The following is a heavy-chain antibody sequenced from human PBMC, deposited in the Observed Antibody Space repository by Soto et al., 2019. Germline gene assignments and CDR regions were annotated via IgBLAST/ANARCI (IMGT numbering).Heavy chain of an antibody. CDR3: ARDAASGSYYKGYFDY. CDR1: GFTFSSYW. CDR2: IKQDGSEK. Sequence: EVQLVESGGGLVQPGGSPRLSCAASGFTFSSYWMSWVRQAPGKGLEWVANIKQDGSEKYYVDSVKGRFTISRDNAKNSRYLQMNSLRAEDTAVYYCARDAASGSYYKGYFDYWGQGTLVTVSS. V-gene: IGHV3-7*01. D-gene: IGHD3-10*01. J-gene: IGHJ4*02.